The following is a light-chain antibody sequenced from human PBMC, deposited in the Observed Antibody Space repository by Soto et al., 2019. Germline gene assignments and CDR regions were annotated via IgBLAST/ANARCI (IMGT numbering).Light chain of an antibody. J-gene: IGLJ2*01. CDR3: SSYGGSNNVI. CDR2: DVI. CDR1: DSDVGAYNY. V-gene: IGLV2-11*01. Sequence: QSVLTQPHSVSGSPGQSVAISCTGTDSDVGAYNYVSWYQQHPGKAPKLILHDVIKRPSGVPDRFSGSKSGNTASLAISGLQAEDEAAYYCSSYGGSNNVIFGGGTKLTVL.